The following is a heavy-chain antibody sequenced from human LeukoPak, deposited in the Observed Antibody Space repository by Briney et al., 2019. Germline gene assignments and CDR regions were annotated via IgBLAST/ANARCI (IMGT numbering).Heavy chain of an antibody. V-gene: IGHV4-39*01. D-gene: IGHD4-17*01. J-gene: IGHJ4*02. CDR1: GGSISSSSYY. CDR3: ATGSGDYVLFDY. CDR2: IYYSGST. Sequence: PSETLSLTRTVSGGSISSSSYYWGWIRQPPGKGLEWIGSIYYSGSTYYNPSLKSRVTISVDTSKNQFSLKLSSVTAADTAVYYCATGSGDYVLFDYWGQGTLVTASS.